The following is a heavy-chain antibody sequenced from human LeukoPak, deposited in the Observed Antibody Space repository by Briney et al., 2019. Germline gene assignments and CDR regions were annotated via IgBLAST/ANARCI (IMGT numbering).Heavy chain of an antibody. D-gene: IGHD6-13*01. J-gene: IGHJ6*03. CDR3: AKAAAGGYYYYDYMDV. Sequence: SETLSLSCAVYGGSFSGDYWSWIRQPPGKGLEWIGEINHSGSTNYNPSLKSRVTISVDTSKNQFSLKLSSVTAADTAVYYCAKAAAGGYYYYDYMDVWGKETTVIVSS. CDR1: GGSFSGDY. V-gene: IGHV4-34*01. CDR2: INHSGST.